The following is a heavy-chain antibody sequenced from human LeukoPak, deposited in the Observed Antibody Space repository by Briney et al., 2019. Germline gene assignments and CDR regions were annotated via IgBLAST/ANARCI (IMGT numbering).Heavy chain of an antibody. CDR1: GFTFSRYG. CDR3: ARSTVTTHGYFDY. CDR2: IWFDGSNT. D-gene: IGHD4-17*01. V-gene: IGHV3-33*01. Sequence: GGSLRLSCAASGFTFSRYGMHCVRQASGKGLEWVAVIWFDGSNTYYADSVKGRFTISRDTSKNTLYLQMNSLRAEDTAKYYCARSTVTTHGYFDYWGQGTLVTVSS. J-gene: IGHJ4*02.